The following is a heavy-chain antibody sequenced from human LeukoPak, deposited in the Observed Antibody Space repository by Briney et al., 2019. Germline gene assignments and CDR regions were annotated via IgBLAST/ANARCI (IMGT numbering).Heavy chain of an antibody. Sequence: ASVKVSCKASGYTFTGYYMHWVRQAPGQGLEWMGWINPNSGGTNYAQKFQGRVTMTRDTSISTAYMEPSRVKSDDTAVYYCAGDSSSWGNYGMDVWGQGTTVTVSS. D-gene: IGHD6-13*01. CDR1: GYTFTGYY. V-gene: IGHV1-2*02. CDR3: AGDSSSWGNYGMDV. CDR2: INPNSGGT. J-gene: IGHJ6*02.